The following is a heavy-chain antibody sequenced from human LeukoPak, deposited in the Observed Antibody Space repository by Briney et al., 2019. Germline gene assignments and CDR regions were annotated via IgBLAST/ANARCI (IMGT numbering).Heavy chain of an antibody. J-gene: IGHJ2*01. CDR1: GFTFSGYW. CDR2: ITGDGIST. D-gene: IGHD4-17*01. V-gene: IGHV3-74*01. CDR3: ARDTGWYFDL. Sequence: GGSLRLSCAASGFTFSGYWMHWVRQAPGMGLVWVSRITGDGISTSYADSAKGRFTISRDNAKNTLYLQMISLRAEDTAVYYCARDTGWYFDLWGRGTLVTVSS.